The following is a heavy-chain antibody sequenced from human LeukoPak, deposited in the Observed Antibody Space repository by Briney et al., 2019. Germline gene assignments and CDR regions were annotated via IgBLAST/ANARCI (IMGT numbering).Heavy chain of an antibody. V-gene: IGHV3-11*04. CDR2: ISSSGSTI. CDR3: ASERGYYESRGYYYFYGMDV. CDR1: GFTFSDYY. J-gene: IGHJ6*02. Sequence: GGSLRLPCAASGFTFSDYYMSWIRQAPGKGLEWVSYISSSGSTIYYAGSVKGRFTISRDNAKNSLSLQMNSLRAEDTAVYYCASERGYYESRGYYYFYGMDVWGQGTTVTVSS. D-gene: IGHD3-22*01.